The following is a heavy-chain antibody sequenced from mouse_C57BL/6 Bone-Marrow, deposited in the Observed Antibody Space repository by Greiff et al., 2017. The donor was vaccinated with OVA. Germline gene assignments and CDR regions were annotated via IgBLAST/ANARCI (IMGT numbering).Heavy chain of an antibody. Sequence: DVKLVESGGGLVKPGGSLKLSCAASGFTFSSYAMSWVRQTPEKRLEWVATISDGGSYTYYPDNVKGRFTISRDNAKNNLYLQMSHLKSEDTAMYYCARRHYYGSSYHAMDYWGQGTSVTVSS. CDR2: ISDGGSYT. D-gene: IGHD1-1*01. CDR1: GFTFSSYA. J-gene: IGHJ4*01. V-gene: IGHV5-4*03. CDR3: ARRHYYGSSYHAMDY.